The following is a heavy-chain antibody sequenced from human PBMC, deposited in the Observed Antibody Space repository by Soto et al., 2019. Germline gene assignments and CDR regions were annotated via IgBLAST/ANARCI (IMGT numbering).Heavy chain of an antibody. V-gene: IGHV1-8*01. CDR1: GYTFTSYD. J-gene: IGHJ4*02. CDR3: AREDTAMVTDS. CDR2: MNPDSGYT. Sequence: QVQLVQSGAEVKKPGASVKVSCKASGYTFTSYDINWVRQTTGHGLEWMGWMNPDSGYTGYSQKFQGRVTMTRTTSISTAYMELSSLRSDDTAIYYCAREDTAMVTDSWGQGTLVTVSS. D-gene: IGHD5-18*01.